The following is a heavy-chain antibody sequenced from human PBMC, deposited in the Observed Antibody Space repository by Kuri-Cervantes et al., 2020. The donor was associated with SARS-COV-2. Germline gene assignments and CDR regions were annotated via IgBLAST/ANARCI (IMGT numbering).Heavy chain of an antibody. D-gene: IGHD4-23*01. CDR1: GYSISSGYY. J-gene: IGHJ4*02. CDR2: IYHSGST. CDR3: ARELLDYGGKGHFDY. V-gene: IGHV4-38-2*02. Sequence: SETLSLTCTVSGYSISSGYYWGWIRQPPGKGLEWIGSIYHSGSTYYNPSLKSRVTISVATSKNQFSLKLSSVTAADTAVYYCARELLDYGGKGHFDYWGQGTLVTVSS.